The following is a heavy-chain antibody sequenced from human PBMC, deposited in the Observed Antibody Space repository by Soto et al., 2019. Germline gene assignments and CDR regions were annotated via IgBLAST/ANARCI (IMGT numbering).Heavy chain of an antibody. J-gene: IGHJ3*02. CDR1: SGSISSSNW. CDR2: IYYSGST. V-gene: IGHV4-4*02. D-gene: IGHD2-2*02. CDR3: ARQRWDIVVVPAAINDAFDI. Sequence: SETLSLTCAVSSGSISSSNWWSWVRQPPGKGLEWIGYIYYSGSTNYNPSLKSRVTISVDTSKNQFSLKLSSVTAADTAVYYCARQRWDIVVVPAAINDAFDIWGQGTMVTVSS.